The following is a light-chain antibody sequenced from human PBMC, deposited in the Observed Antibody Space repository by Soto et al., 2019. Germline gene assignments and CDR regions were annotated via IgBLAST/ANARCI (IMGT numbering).Light chain of an antibody. CDR3: QQYGNSPLT. Sequence: EIVLTQSPGTLSLSPGERATLSCRASQSVSSSFLAWYQKKPGQAPRLLIYGASSRATGIPDRFSGSGSGTDSPLTISRLEPEDVAVYYCQQYGNSPLTFGGGTKVEIK. V-gene: IGKV3-20*01. J-gene: IGKJ4*01. CDR1: QSVSSSF. CDR2: GAS.